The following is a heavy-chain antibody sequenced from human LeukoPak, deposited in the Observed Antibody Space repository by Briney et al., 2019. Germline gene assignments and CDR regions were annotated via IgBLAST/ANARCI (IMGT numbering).Heavy chain of an antibody. CDR1: GGSFSGYY. D-gene: IGHD3-16*02. J-gene: IGHJ5*02. CDR3: ASSHYDYVWGSYREGYWFDP. V-gene: IGHV4-34*01. Sequence: SETLSLTCAVYGGSFSGYYWSWIRQPPGKVLEWIGEINHSGSTNYNPSLKSRVTISVDTSKNQFSLKLSSVTAADTAVYYCASSHYDYVWGSYREGYWFDPWGQGTLVTVSS. CDR2: INHSGST.